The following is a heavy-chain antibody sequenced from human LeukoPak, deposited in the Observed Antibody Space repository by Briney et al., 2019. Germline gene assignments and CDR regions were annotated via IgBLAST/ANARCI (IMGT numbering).Heavy chain of an antibody. CDR3: ARAPQSNGYSYHFDI. CDR1: GFTFSKYW. J-gene: IGHJ3*02. V-gene: IGHV3-74*01. Sequence: PGGSLRLSCAASGFTFSKYWMHWVRQAPGKGLVWVLRIYIDGTGIVYAGSVKGRFIISRDNAKNTLYLQMNSLGVEDTAVYYCARAPQSNGYSYHFDIWGQGTMVAVSS. CDR2: IYIDGTGI. D-gene: IGHD5-18*01.